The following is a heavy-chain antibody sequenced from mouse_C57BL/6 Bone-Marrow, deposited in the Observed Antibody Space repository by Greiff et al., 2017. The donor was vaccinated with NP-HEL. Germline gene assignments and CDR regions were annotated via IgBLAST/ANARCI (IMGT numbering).Heavy chain of an antibody. CDR2: FYPGSGSI. J-gene: IGHJ3*01. CDR3: ARHEGGHYYGSSYWFAY. Sequence: VQVVESGAELVKPGASVKLSCKASGYTFTEYTIHWVKQRSGQGLEWIGWFYPGSGSIKYNEKFKDKATLTADKSSSTVYMELSRLTSEDSAVYFCARHEGGHYYGSSYWFAYWGQGTLVTVSA. V-gene: IGHV1-62-2*01. CDR1: GYTFTEYT. D-gene: IGHD1-1*01.